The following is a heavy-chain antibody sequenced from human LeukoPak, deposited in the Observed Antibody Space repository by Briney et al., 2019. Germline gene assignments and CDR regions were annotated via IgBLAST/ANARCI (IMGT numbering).Heavy chain of an antibody. D-gene: IGHD1-14*01. V-gene: IGHV4-59*01. CDR2: IYYSGST. CDR3: ARNRWGYMDV. Sequence: ASETLSLTCTVSGGSISSYYWSWIRQPPGKGLEWIGYIYYSGSTNYNPSLKSRVTISVDTSKNQFSLKLSSVTAADTAVYYCARNRWGYMDVWGKGTTVTVSS. CDR1: GGSISSYY. J-gene: IGHJ6*03.